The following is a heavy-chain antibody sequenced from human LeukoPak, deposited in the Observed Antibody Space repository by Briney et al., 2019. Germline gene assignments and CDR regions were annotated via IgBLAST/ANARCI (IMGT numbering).Heavy chain of an antibody. Sequence: QPRRSLRPSCAASGFTFSSYAMHWVRQAPGKGLEWVAVISYDGSNKYYADSVKGRFTISRDNSKNTLYLQMNSLRAEDTAVYYCARGPNSKYFDYWGQGTLVTVSS. V-gene: IGHV3-30-3*01. CDR2: ISYDGSNK. CDR3: ARGPNSKYFDY. J-gene: IGHJ4*02. CDR1: GFTFSSYA.